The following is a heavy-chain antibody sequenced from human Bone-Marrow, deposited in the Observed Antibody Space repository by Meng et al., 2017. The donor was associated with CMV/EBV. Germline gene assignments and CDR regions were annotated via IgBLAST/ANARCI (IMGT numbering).Heavy chain of an antibody. V-gene: IGHV1-2*02. D-gene: IGHD2-2*01. CDR2: INPNSGGT. CDR1: GYTFTGYY. Sequence: ASVKVSCKASGYTFTGYYMHWVRQAPGQGLEWMGWINPNSGGTNYAQKFQGRVTMTRDTSISTAYMELSRLRSEDTAVYYCARGGYQLLSIASSGFDPWGQGTLVTVSS. J-gene: IGHJ5*02. CDR3: ARGGYQLLSIASSGFDP.